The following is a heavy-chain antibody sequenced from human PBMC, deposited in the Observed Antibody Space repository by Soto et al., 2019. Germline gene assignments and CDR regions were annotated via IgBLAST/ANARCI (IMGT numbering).Heavy chain of an antibody. D-gene: IGHD4-17*01. CDR2: INSDGSST. J-gene: IGHJ5*02. Sequence: EVQLVESGGDLVQPGGSLRLSCAASGFTFSSYWMHWVRQAPGKGLVWVSRINSDGSSTSYADSVKGRFTISRDNAKNTLHLQMNILRAEDTAVYYCARDHDYVYNWFDPWGQGTLVTVSS. V-gene: IGHV3-74*01. CDR1: GFTFSSYW. CDR3: ARDHDYVYNWFDP.